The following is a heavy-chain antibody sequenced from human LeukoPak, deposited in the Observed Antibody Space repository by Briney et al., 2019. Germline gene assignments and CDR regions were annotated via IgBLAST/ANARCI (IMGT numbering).Heavy chain of an antibody. D-gene: IGHD3-3*01. Sequence: ASVKVSCKASGYTFTSYGISWVRQAPGQGLEWMGWISAYNGNTNYAQKLQGRVTVTTDTSTSTAYMELRSLRSDDTAVYYCARGPYYDFWSGYSNFDYWGQGTLVTVSS. CDR2: ISAYNGNT. J-gene: IGHJ4*02. CDR3: ARGPYYDFWSGYSNFDY. V-gene: IGHV1-18*01. CDR1: GYTFTSYG.